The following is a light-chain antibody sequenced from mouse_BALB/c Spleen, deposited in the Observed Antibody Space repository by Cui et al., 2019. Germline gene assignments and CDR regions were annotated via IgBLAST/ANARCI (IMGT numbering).Light chain of an antibody. CDR3: VQSDNMPYT. CDR2: EGN. CDR1: TVTDDD. V-gene: IGKV17-127*01. J-gene: IGKJ2*01. Sequence: DTTLPQSPALLSAATGENVSIRCVTCTVTDDDMNWYQQKPGEPQKLLIAEGNTLSPGVPTRFSSSGYGTDFVCTIENTLSEEVAEYYGVQSDNMPYTFGGGTKLEIK.